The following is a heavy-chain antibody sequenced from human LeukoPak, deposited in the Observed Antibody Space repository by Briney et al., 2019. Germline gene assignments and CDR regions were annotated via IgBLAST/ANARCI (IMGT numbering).Heavy chain of an antibody. J-gene: IGHJ4*02. V-gene: IGHV3-66*02. CDR3: AGRRADTCNFGFVY. D-gene: IGHD1-1*01. CDR1: GFTVTRNF. CDR2: MYDRGDT. Sequence: GGSLRLSCAVSGFTVTRNFMSWVRQAPGKGLEWVSVMYDRGDTYYADFAKGRFTVSRDTSKNTLFPQLDNDGAEDTSVYYCAGRRADTCNFGFVYWGQGTLVTVS.